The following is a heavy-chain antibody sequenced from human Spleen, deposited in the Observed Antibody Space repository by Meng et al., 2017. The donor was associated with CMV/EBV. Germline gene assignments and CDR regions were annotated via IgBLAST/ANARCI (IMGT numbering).Heavy chain of an antibody. Sequence: AASGLTFRDSYMTWIRQAPGKGLEWVSYISSSGSITKYLDSVKGRFTISRDNAKNSLFLQMNSLRVEDTAVYYCARDSSAVHNWLDSWGQGTLVTVSS. V-gene: IGHV3-11*04. D-gene: IGHD1-26*01. CDR1: GLTFRDSY. J-gene: IGHJ5*01. CDR3: ARDSSAVHNWLDS. CDR2: ISSSGSIT.